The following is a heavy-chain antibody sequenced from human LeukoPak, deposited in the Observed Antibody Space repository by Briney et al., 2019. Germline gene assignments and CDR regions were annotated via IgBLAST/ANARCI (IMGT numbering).Heavy chain of an antibody. CDR2: INTNTGNP. CDR3: AGGSGYYYLSYYYYGMDV. J-gene: IGHJ6*02. V-gene: IGHV7-4-1*04. D-gene: IGHD3-22*01. Sequence: ASVKVSCKASGYAFTSYAMNWVRQAPGQGLEWMGWINTNTGNPTYAQGFTGRFVFSLDTSVSMAYLQISSLKAEDTAVYYCAGGSGYYYLSYYYYGMDVWGQGTTVTVSS. CDR1: GYAFTSYA.